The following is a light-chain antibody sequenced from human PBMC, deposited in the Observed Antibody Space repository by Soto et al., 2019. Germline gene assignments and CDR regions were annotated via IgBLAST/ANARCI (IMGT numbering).Light chain of an antibody. CDR1: QSVNSN. CDR2: GAS. CDR3: QQYNNWSLT. V-gene: IGKV3-15*01. Sequence: EVVMTQSPATLSVSPGDRATLSCRASQSVNSNLAWYKQKPGQGPRLLMYGASIRATGIPARFSGSGSGTEFTLTISSLQSEDFAVYYCQQYNNWSLTFGGGTKVEIK. J-gene: IGKJ4*01.